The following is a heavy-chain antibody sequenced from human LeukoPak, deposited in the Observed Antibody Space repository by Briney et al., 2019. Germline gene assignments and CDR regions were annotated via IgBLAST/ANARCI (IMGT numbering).Heavy chain of an antibody. CDR1: GYSISSGYY. J-gene: IGHJ4*02. D-gene: IGHD3-3*01. CDR2: IYHSGST. V-gene: IGHV4-38-2*02. Sequence: PSETLSLTCTVSGYSISSGYYWGWIRQPPGKGLEWIGSIYHSGSTYYNPSLKSRVTISVDTSKNQFSLKLSSVTAADTAVYYCARGESFLFSDYWGQGTLVTVSS. CDR3: ARGESFLFSDY.